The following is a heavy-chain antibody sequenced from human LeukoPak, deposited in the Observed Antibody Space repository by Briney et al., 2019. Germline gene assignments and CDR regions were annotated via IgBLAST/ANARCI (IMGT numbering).Heavy chain of an antibody. CDR2: ISGSGGST. Sequence: GGSLRLSCAASGFTFSSYAMSWVRQASGKGLEWVSAISGSGGSTYYADSVKGRFTISRDNSKNTLYLQMNSLRAEDTAVYYCAKAPARLAVAGRNWYFDLWGRGTLVTVSS. CDR1: GFTFSSYA. J-gene: IGHJ2*01. CDR3: AKAPARLAVAGRNWYFDL. D-gene: IGHD6-19*01. V-gene: IGHV3-23*01.